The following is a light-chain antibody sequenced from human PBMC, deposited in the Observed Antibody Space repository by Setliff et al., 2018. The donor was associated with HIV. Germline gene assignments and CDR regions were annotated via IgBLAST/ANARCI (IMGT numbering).Light chain of an antibody. Sequence: QSVLTQPASVSGSPGQSITISCTGTSSDVGGYHYVSWYQQHPDKAPKLMIYDVNKRPSGVSNRFSGSKSGNTASLTISGLQAEDEADYYCNSYTSSSTYGFGTGTKVTVL. V-gene: IGLV2-14*01. CDR1: SSDVGGYHY. CDR2: DVN. CDR3: NSYTSSSTYG. J-gene: IGLJ1*01.